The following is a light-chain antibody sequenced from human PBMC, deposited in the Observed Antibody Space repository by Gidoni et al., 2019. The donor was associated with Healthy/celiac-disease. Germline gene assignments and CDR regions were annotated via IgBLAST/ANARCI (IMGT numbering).Light chain of an antibody. CDR1: QSVSSY. Sequence: EIVLTQSPATLSLSPGARSTLTCRASQSVSSYFAWYQQKPGQAPRLLIYNASNRATGIPARFSGSGSGTDCTLTISSLEPEDFAVYYCQQRSNWLTFGGGTKVEIK. CDR2: NAS. V-gene: IGKV3-11*01. CDR3: QQRSNWLT. J-gene: IGKJ4*01.